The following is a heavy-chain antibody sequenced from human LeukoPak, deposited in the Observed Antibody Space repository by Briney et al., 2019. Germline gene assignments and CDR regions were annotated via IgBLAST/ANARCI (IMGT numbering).Heavy chain of an antibody. Sequence: SETPSLTCTVSGGSISSYYWSWIRQPPGKGLEWIGYVFYTGSTNYNPSLKSRVTISVDTSKNQFSLKLTSVTAADTAVYYCAGQRCSSTSCYSWFDPWGQGTLVTVSS. D-gene: IGHD2-2*01. CDR3: AGQRCSSTSCYSWFDP. J-gene: IGHJ5*02. V-gene: IGHV4-59*08. CDR2: VFYTGST. CDR1: GGSISSYY.